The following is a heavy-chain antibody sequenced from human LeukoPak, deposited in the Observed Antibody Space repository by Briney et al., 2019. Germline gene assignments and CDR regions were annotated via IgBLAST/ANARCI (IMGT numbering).Heavy chain of an antibody. V-gene: IGHV1-69*04. CDR1: GGTFSSYA. D-gene: IGHD3-16*01. J-gene: IGHJ3*02. Sequence: SVKVSCKASGGTFSSYAISWVRQAPGQGLEWMGRIIPILGIANYAQKFQGRVTITADKSTSTAYMELSSLRSEDTAVYYCARVAFGSWDAFDIWGQGTMVTVSS. CDR3: ARVAFGSWDAFDI. CDR2: IIPILGIA.